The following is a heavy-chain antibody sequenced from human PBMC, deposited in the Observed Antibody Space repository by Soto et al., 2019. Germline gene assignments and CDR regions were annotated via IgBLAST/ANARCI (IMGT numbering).Heavy chain of an antibody. Sequence: QVQLVESGGGVVQPGRSLRLSCAASGFTFSSYAMHWVRQAPGKGLEWVAVISYDGSNKYYADSVKGRFTISRDNSNNTLYLQMNSLRAEDTAVYYCARGGDCSSTSCLYYYYYGMDVWGQGTTVTVSS. V-gene: IGHV3-30-3*01. CDR1: GFTFSSYA. D-gene: IGHD2-2*01. CDR3: ARGGDCSSTSCLYYYYYGMDV. CDR2: ISYDGSNK. J-gene: IGHJ6*02.